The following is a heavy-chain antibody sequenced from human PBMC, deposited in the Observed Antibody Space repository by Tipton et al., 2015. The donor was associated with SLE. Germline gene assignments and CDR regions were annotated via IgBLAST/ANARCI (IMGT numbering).Heavy chain of an antibody. CDR3: ASSGRVRGVIKGNWFDP. J-gene: IGHJ5*02. V-gene: IGHV4-59*01. D-gene: IGHD3-10*01. Sequence: TLSLTCTVSGGSISSYYWSWIRQPPGKGLEWIGYIYYSGSTNYNPSLKSRVTISLDMSKNQFSLKLSSVTAADTAVYYCASSGRVRGVIKGNWFDPWGQGTLATVSS. CDR1: GGSISSYY. CDR2: IYYSGST.